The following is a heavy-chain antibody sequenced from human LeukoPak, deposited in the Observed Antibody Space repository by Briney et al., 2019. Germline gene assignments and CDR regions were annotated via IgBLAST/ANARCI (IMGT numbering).Heavy chain of an antibody. CDR1: GGSFSGYY. V-gene: IGHV4-34*01. D-gene: IGHD6-19*01. CDR3: ARGGGGAVAGTFSY. Sequence: SETLSLTCAAYGGSFSGYYWSWIRQPPGKGREWSGEINHSGSTNYNPSLKSRVTISVDTSKNQFSLKLSSVTAADTAGYYCARGGGGAVAGTFSYWGQGTLVTVSS. CDR2: INHSGST. J-gene: IGHJ4*02.